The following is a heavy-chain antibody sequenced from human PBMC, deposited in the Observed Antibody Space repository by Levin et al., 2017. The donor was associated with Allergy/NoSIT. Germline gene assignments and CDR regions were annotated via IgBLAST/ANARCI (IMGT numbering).Heavy chain of an antibody. V-gene: IGHV3-11*05. D-gene: IGHD6-13*01. Sequence: GESLKISCAASGFTFSDYYMSWIRQAPGKGLEWVSYISSSSSYTNYADSVKGRFTISRDNAKNSLYLQMNSLRAEDTAVYYCARGAPIAAAGPYFDYWGQGTLVTVSS. CDR1: GFTFSDYY. CDR2: ISSSSSYT. CDR3: ARGAPIAAAGPYFDY. J-gene: IGHJ4*02.